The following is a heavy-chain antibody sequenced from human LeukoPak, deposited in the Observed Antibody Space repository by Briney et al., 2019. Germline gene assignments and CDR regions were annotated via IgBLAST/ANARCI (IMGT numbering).Heavy chain of an antibody. CDR2: IIHSGST. J-gene: IGHJ4*02. CDR1: GGSFSSYP. D-gene: IGHD4/OR15-4a*01. Sequence: PSETLSLTCAVSGGSFSSYPWTWIRQPPGKGLEWIGQIIHSGSTKYNPSLNGRVTMSVDTSKNQFSLKLTSVTVADTAVYYCARGAPGYWGKGTLVTVSS. CDR3: ARGAPGY. V-gene: IGHV4-34*12.